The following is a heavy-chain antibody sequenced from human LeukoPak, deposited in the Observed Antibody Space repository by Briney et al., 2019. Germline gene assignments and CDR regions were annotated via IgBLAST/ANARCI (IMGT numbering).Heavy chain of an antibody. Sequence: SETLSLTCTVSGGSISSGGYYWSWIRHHPGKGLEWIGYIYYSGSTYYNPSLKSRVTISVDTSKNQFSLKLSSVTAADTAVYYCARATSSCGYAGAPSWFDPWGQGTLVTVSS. J-gene: IGHJ5*02. CDR1: GGSISSGGYY. CDR2: IYYSGST. D-gene: IGHD3-22*01. CDR3: ARATSSCGYAGAPSWFDP. V-gene: IGHV4-31*03.